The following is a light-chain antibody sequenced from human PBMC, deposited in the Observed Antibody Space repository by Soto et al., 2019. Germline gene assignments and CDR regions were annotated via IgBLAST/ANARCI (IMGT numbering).Light chain of an antibody. CDR2: WAS. CDR1: HSVLYSSNNKNY. J-gene: IGKJ1*01. CDR3: QQYYDIPQT. V-gene: IGKV4-1*01. Sequence: DVQMTQSPDSLAVSLGERATINCKSIHSVLYSSNNKNYLAWYQQKPGQPPKLLIYWASSRESGVPDRFSGSGSETDFTLTIGSLQAEDVAVYFCQQYYDIPQTCGQGTKGDIK.